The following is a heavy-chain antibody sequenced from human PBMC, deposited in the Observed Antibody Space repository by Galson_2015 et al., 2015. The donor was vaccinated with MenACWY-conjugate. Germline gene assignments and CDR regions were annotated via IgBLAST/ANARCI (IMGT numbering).Heavy chain of an antibody. J-gene: IGHJ6*03. V-gene: IGHV4-59*01. CDR1: GYSFNTYW. Sequence: SGAEVKKPGESLKISCKGSGYSFNTYWIGWVRQMPGKGLEWIGDMFHSGSTKYNPSLKSRVTISVDTSKNQFSLKLTSVTAADTAVYYCGRSRSNYYHYMDVWGKGTTVTVSS. CDR3: GRSRSNYYHYMDV. D-gene: IGHD2-2*01. CDR2: MFHSGST.